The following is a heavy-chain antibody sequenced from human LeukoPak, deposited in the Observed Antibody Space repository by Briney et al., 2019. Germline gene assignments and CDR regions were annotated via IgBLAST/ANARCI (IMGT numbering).Heavy chain of an antibody. CDR3: ARPSYYYDSSGSVSGAFDI. D-gene: IGHD3-22*01. V-gene: IGHV3-7*04. CDR2: IKKDGSEK. Sequence: PGGSLRLSCAASGFTFSSYWMSWVRQAPGKGLEWVANIKKDGSEKYYVYSVKGRFTISRDNAKNSLYLQMNSLRAEDTAVYYCARPSYYYDSSGSVSGAFDIWGQGTMVTVSS. CDR1: GFTFSSYW. J-gene: IGHJ3*02.